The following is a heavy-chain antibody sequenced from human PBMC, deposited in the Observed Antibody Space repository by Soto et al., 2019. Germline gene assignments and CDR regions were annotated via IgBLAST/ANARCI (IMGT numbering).Heavy chain of an antibody. CDR2: VHASGNT. CDR3: ASARVFWSGYYMEGYVFDN. D-gene: IGHD3-3*01. CDR1: GGSLSGYS. J-gene: IGHJ4*02. V-gene: IGHV4-59*12. Sequence: SETLSLTCSVSGGSLSGYSWSWIRQTPGKGLEWAGSVHASGNTNYNPSLKSRVTMLADTSKNRFTLNLSSVTAADTAVYYCASARVFWSGYYMEGYVFDNWGQGTLVTVSS.